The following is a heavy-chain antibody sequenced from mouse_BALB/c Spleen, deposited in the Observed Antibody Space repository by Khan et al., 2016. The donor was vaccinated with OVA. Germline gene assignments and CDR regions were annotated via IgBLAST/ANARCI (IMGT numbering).Heavy chain of an antibody. CDR3: ARTGYYYFDY. V-gene: IGHV5-17*02. J-gene: IGHJ2*01. CDR1: GFTFSGFG. CDR2: IKDGSNTI. D-gene: IGHD2-3*01. Sequence: EVELVESGGGLVQTGGSRKLSCAASGFTFSGFGMHWVRQTPEKGLEWVEYIKDGSNTIYYADTVKGRFTISRDNPKNTLFLQMTSLRSEDTAMYYCARTGYYYFDYWGQGTTLTVSS.